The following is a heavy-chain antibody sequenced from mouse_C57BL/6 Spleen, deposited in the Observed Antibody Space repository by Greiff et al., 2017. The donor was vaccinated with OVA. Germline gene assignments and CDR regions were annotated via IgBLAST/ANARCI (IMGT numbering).Heavy chain of an antibody. CDR3: ARDGSSYYAMDY. CDR2: INPSNGGT. J-gene: IGHJ4*01. Sequence: VQLQQPGTELVKPGASVKLSCKASGYTFTSYWMHWVKQRPGQGLEWIGNINPSNGGTNYNEKFKSKATLTVDKSSSTAYMQLSSLTSEDSAVYHCARDGSSYYAMDYWGQGTSVTVSS. V-gene: IGHV1-53*01. D-gene: IGHD1-1*01. CDR1: GYTFTSYW.